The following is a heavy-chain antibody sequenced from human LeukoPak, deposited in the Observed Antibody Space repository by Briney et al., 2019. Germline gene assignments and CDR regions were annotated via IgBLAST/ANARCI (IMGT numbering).Heavy chain of an antibody. CDR1: GFTVSSNY. CDR3: ARDRTGQQLISRKEYYYMDV. J-gene: IGHJ6*03. V-gene: IGHV3-66*01. CDR2: IYIGGSI. Sequence: GGSLRLSCAASGFTVSSNYMSWVRQAPGKGLEWVSFIYIGGSIYYADSVKGRFTISRANSKNTLYIQMNRLRAEDTAVYYCARDRTGQQLISRKEYYYMDVWGKGTTVTISS. D-gene: IGHD4-11*01.